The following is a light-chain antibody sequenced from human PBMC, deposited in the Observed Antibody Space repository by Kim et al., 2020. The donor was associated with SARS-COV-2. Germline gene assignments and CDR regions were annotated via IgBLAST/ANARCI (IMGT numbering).Light chain of an antibody. CDR3: CSFADSYTFEV. CDR1: SVDVGNY. CDR2: DVS. Sequence: PGQSDTITCTGTSVDVGNYVAWDQQHPGKAPKRLICDVSKRPSGVPDRFSGSKSDDTTSLTISVLQAEDEADDYCCSFADSYTFEVFGGGTKLTVL. J-gene: IGLJ2*01. V-gene: IGLV2-11*01.